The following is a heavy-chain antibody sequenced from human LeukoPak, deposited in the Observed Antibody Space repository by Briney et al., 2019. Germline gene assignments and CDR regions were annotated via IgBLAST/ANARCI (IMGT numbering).Heavy chain of an antibody. V-gene: IGHV1-8*01. D-gene: IGHD6-19*01. CDR2: MTPNSGNT. Sequence: ASVKLSCKASGYTFTSYDINWVRQATGQGLEWMGWMTPNSGNTGSTRKLQGRATITRTPSISTAYMELSCLRLQAPAVISFAILQGVSRGWSFDYWGQGPRVTVSS. CDR3: AILQGVSRGWSFDY. J-gene: IGHJ4*02. CDR1: GYTFTSYD.